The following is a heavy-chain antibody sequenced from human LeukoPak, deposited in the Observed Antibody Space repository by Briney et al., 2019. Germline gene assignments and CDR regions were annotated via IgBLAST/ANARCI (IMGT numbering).Heavy chain of an antibody. Sequence: GGSLRLSCAASGFTFSNAWMSWVRQAPGKGLEWVSAISGSGGSTYYADSVKGRFTISRDNSKNTLYLQMNSLRAEDTAVYYCAKAPRPYATGSHFDYWGQGTLVTVSS. J-gene: IGHJ4*02. CDR1: GFTFSNAW. CDR3: AKAPRPYATGSHFDY. D-gene: IGHD1-26*01. CDR2: ISGSGGST. V-gene: IGHV3-23*01.